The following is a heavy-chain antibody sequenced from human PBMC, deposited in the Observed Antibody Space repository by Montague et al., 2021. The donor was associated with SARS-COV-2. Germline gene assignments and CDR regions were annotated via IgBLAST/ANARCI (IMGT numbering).Heavy chain of an antibody. V-gene: IGHV4-59*01. CDR3: ARYGFGKSHADYSGSYHLDY. D-gene: IGHD1-26*01. CDR2: IYYSGST. J-gene: IGHJ4*02. Sequence: SETLSLTCAVYGGSFSSYYWGWIRQPPGKGLEWIGYIYYSGSTNYNPSLKSRVSISVDTSKNQFSLKLSSVTAADTAVYYCARYGFGKSHADYSGSYHLDYWGQGTLVTVSS. CDR1: GGSFSSYY.